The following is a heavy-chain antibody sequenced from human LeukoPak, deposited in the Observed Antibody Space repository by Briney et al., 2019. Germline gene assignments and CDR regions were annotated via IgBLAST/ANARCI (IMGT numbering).Heavy chain of an antibody. D-gene: IGHD1-26*01. CDR1: GFTFSSYG. Sequence: PGGSLRLSCAASGFTFSSYGMHWVRPAPGKGLEWVAFIRYDGSNKYYADSVKGRFNITRDNYKNTLYLQMNSLRAKDTAVYYFASDSGSYTIDYWGQGTLVTVSS. V-gene: IGHV3-30*02. J-gene: IGHJ4*02. CDR2: IRYDGSNK. CDR3: ASDSGSYTIDY.